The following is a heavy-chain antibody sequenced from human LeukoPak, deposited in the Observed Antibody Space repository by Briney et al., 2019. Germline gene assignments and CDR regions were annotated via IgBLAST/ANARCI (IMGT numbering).Heavy chain of an antibody. CDR3: ARGGRRLDY. V-gene: IGHV4-59*01. CDR1: GGSISSYY. J-gene: IGHJ4*02. CDR2: IYYTGTT. D-gene: IGHD1-26*01. Sequence: TSETLSLTCTVSGGSISSYYWSWIRQPPGKGVEWIGYIYYTGTTNYNPSLKSRVTISVDTSKNQFSLKLSSVTAADTAVYYCARGGRRLDYWGQGTLVTVSS.